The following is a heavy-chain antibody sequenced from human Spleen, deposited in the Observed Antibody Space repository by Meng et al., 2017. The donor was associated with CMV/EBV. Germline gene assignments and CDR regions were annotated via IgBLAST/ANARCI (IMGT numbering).Heavy chain of an antibody. CDR3: ARDYSSSWYPNNAFDI. CDR2: IYSSGST. V-gene: IGHV4-59*01. CDR1: GESFSGYY. D-gene: IGHD6-13*01. J-gene: IGHJ3*02. Sequence: SETLSLTCAVYGESFSGYYWSWIRQPPGKGLEWIGYIYSSGSTNYNPSLKSRVTISVDTSKNQFSLKVSSVTAADTAVYYCARDYSSSWYPNNAFDIWGQGTMVTVSS.